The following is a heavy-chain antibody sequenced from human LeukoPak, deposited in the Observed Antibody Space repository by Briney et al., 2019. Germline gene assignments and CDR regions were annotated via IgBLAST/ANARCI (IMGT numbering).Heavy chain of an antibody. J-gene: IGHJ4*02. D-gene: IGHD3-10*01. CDR1: GFTFSSYA. Sequence: GGSLRLSCAASGFTFSSYAMNWVRQAPGKGLEWVSIIFGNGDTTYYADSVKGRFTVPRDNSKDTLYLQMNDLRPDDTAIYYCAKRNTMVRGGPCFDYWGQGLLVTVSS. V-gene: IGHV3-23*01. CDR2: IFGNGDTT. CDR3: AKRNTMVRGGPCFDY.